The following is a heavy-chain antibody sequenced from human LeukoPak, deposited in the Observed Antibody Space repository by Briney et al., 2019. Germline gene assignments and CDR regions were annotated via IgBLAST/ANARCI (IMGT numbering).Heavy chain of an antibody. Sequence: SVKVSCKASGYTFTSYGISWVRQAPGQGLEWMGGIIPIFGTANYAQKFQGRVTITTDESTSTAYMELSSLRSEDTAVYYCARDLESMVRGVSLSGPWGQGTLVTVPS. D-gene: IGHD3-10*01. CDR3: ARDLESMVRGVSLSGP. CDR1: GYTFTSYG. J-gene: IGHJ5*02. CDR2: IIPIFGTA. V-gene: IGHV1-69*05.